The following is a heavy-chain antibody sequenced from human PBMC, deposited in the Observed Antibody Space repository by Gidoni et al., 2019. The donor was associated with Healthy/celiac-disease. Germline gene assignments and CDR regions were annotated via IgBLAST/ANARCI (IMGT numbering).Heavy chain of an antibody. CDR2: IKQDGGEK. J-gene: IGHJ4*02. D-gene: IGHD6-13*01. CDR1: GFTFSSYW. CDR3: ARVSSPLKQLVPFDY. Sequence: EVQLVESGGGSVQPGGSLRLSCAASGFTFSSYWMSWVRQAPGKGLEWVANIKQDGGEKYYVDSVRGRFTISRDNAKNSLYLQMNSLRAEDTAVYYCARVSSPLKQLVPFDYWGQGTLVTVSS. V-gene: IGHV3-7*01.